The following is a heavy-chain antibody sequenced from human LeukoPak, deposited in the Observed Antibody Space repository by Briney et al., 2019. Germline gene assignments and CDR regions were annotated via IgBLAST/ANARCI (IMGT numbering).Heavy chain of an antibody. CDR3: ASGLVGAETGPLGY. J-gene: IGHJ4*02. CDR1: GYTFTSYG. V-gene: IGHV1-18*01. Sequence: ASVKVSCKASGYTFTSYGISWVRQAPGQGLEWMEWISAYNGNTNYAQKLQGRVTMTTDTSTSTAYMELRSLRSDDTAVYYCASGLVGAETGPLGYWGQGTLVTVSS. D-gene: IGHD1-26*01. CDR2: ISAYNGNT.